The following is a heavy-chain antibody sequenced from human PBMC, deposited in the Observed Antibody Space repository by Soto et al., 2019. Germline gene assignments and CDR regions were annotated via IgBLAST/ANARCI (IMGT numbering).Heavy chain of an antibody. V-gene: IGHV4-34*01. D-gene: IGHD3-9*01. CDR3: ARESHDILTGPPWVWYFDL. J-gene: IGHJ2*01. CDR1: GGSFSGYY. CDR2: INDRGSI. Sequence: QVQLQQWGAGPLRPLETLSLTCGVSGGSFSGYYWAWIRQSPGKGLEWIGEINDRGSINYNPSLKSRVSISVDPSKYHYSLNLRSVTAADTAVYYCARESHDILTGPPWVWYFDLWGRGTLVTVSS.